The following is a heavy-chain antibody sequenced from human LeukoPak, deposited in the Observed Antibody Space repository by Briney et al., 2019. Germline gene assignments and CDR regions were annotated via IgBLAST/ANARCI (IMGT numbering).Heavy chain of an antibody. CDR3: AKALNWRDSPFDY. CDR1: GFTFSNFA. V-gene: IGHV3-23*01. J-gene: IGHJ4*02. D-gene: IGHD1-1*01. CDR2: ISGTGGST. Sequence: GGSLRLSCAASGFTFSNFAMSWVRQAPGQGLEWVSAISGTGGSTYYADSVKGRLTISRDNSKNTLYLQMNSLRAEDTAVYYCAKALNWRDSPFDYWGQGTLVTVSS.